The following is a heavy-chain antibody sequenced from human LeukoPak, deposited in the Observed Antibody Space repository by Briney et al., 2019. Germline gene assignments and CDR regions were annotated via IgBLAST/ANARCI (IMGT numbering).Heavy chain of an antibody. CDR2: ISSSGSTI. V-gene: IGHV3-48*03. CDR1: GFTFSSYE. D-gene: IGHD1-26*01. Sequence: GGSLRLSCAASGFTFSSYEMNWVRQAPGKGLEWVSYISSSGSTIYYADSVKGRFTISRDNAKNSLYLQMNSLRAEDTAVYYCTTRRYSGSYNDYWGQGTLVTVSS. J-gene: IGHJ4*02. CDR3: TTRRYSGSYNDY.